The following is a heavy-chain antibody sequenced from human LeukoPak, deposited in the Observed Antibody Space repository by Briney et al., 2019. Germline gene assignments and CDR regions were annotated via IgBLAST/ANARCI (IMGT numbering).Heavy chain of an antibody. V-gene: IGHV1-18*01. D-gene: IGHD6-13*01. CDR2: ISAYNGNT. Sequence: ASVKVSCKASGYTFTSYGISWVRQAPGQGLEWMGWISAYNGNTNYAQKLQGRVTMTTGTSTSTAYMELRSLRSDDTAVYYCARDPGYSSSWYYFDYWGQGTLVTVSS. CDR3: ARDPGYSSSWYYFDY. J-gene: IGHJ4*02. CDR1: GYTFTSYG.